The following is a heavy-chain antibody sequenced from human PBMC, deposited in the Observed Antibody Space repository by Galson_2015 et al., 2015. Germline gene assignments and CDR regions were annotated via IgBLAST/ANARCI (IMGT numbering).Heavy chain of an antibody. J-gene: IGHJ4*02. V-gene: IGHV4-59*01. CDR3: ARGERLGLDF. CDR1: GGSISGNY. CDR2: IFYTGAA. D-gene: IGHD1-1*01. Sequence: SEPLSLTCSVSGGSISGNYWSLIRQPPGKGLEWIGYIFYTGAANYNPSLKSRVTMSVDTSKNQFSLKLNSVTAADTAVYYCARGERLGLDFWGQGTLVTGSS.